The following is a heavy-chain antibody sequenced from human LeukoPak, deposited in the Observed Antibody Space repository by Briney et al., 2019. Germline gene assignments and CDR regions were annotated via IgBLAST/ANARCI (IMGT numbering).Heavy chain of an antibody. D-gene: IGHD3-3*01. CDR2: ITPDSGGT. CDR3: ARDRVSDFWSGYFTEYFDY. V-gene: IGHV1-2*02. J-gene: IGHJ4*02. CDR1: GDTLTGYY. Sequence: GASLKLSCKASGDTLTGYYMHWVRQAPGQGLEWMGWITPDSGGTNYAQKFQGRVTMTRDTSISTAYMELSRLRSDDTAVYYCARDRVSDFWSGYFTEYFDYWGRGTLVTVSS.